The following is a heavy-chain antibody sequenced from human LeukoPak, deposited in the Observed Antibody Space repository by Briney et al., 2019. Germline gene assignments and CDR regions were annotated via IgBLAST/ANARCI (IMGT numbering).Heavy chain of an antibody. J-gene: IGHJ4*02. D-gene: IGHD3-22*01. CDR1: GYPFTTWE. Sequence: ASVKVSCKTSGYPFTTWEINWVRQAAGQALEWMGWVHPNSGNTAYAQKFQGRVTMTTDTSTSTAYMELRSLRSDDTAVYYCARVLNYYYDSSGYYYWGQGTLVTVSS. CDR2: VHPNSGNT. CDR3: ARVLNYYYDSSGYYY. V-gene: IGHV1-8*01.